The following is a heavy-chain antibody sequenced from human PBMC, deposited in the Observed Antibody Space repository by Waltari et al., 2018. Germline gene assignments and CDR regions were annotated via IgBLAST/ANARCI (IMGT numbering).Heavy chain of an antibody. Sequence: EVQLVETGGGLIQPGGSLRLSCAASGLTVSSNYMSWVRQAPGKGLEWVAVIYVGGDTSYADSVNDRFTSSRDNWRNTLYLERDSLGAEDTAVYYCAGVTPSGYWGQGTLVTVSS. CDR2: IYVGGDT. CDR1: GLTVSSNY. CDR3: AGVTPSGY. V-gene: IGHV3-53*02. J-gene: IGHJ4*02.